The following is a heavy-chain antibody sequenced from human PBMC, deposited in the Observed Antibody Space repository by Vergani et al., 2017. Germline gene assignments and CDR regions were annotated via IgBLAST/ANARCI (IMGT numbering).Heavy chain of an antibody. CDR1: GFTFSSYS. V-gene: IGHV3-21*01. Sequence: EVQLVESGGGLVKPGGSLRLSCAASGFTFSSYSMNWVRQAPGKGLEWVSSISSSSSYIYYADSVKGRFTISRDNAKNSLYLQMNSLRAEDTAVYYCATLSLSYGSGSDYKSYYYGMDVWGQGTTVTVSS. CDR2: ISSSSSYI. D-gene: IGHD3-10*01. J-gene: IGHJ6*02. CDR3: ATLSLSYGSGSDYKSYYYGMDV.